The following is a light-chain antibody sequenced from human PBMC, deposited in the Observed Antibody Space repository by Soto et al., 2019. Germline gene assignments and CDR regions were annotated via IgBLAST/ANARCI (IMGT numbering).Light chain of an antibody. V-gene: IGKV1-39*01. J-gene: IGKJ1*01. CDR2: AAS. Sequence: DIQMTQSPSSLSASVEDRVIITCRASQSISNHLNWYQQKPGKAPKLLIFAASSLQSGVPSRFSGSRSGPDFTLPISSLQAEDFATYCCQQGYSSAPTFGQGNKVDIK. CDR3: QQGYSSAPT. CDR1: QSISNH.